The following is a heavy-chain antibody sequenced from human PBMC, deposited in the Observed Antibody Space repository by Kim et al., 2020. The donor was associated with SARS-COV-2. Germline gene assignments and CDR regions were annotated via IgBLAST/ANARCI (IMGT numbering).Heavy chain of an antibody. CDR3: ARGVHYGSGSYYNVDWFDP. CDR2: MNPNSGNT. CDR1: GYTFTSYD. V-gene: IGHV1-8*01. D-gene: IGHD3-10*01. Sequence: ASVKVSCKASGYTFTSYDINWVRQATGQGLEWMGWMNPNSGNTGYAQKFQGRVTMTRNTSISTAYMELSSLRSEDTAVYYCARGVHYGSGSYYNVDWFDPWGQGTLVTVSS. J-gene: IGHJ5*02.